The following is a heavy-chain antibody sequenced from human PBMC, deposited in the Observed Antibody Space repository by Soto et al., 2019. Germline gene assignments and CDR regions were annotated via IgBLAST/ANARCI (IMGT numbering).Heavy chain of an antibody. CDR2: IIPISGTA. CDR3: ARSQGSSTSLEIYYYYYYGMDV. J-gene: IGHJ6*01. Sequence: QVQLVQSGAEVKKPGSSVKVSCKASGGTFSSYAISWVRQAPGQGLEWMGGIIPISGTANYAQKFQGRVTITAEESTSTAYMELSSMRSEDTAVYYCARSQGSSTSLEIYYYYYYGMDVWGQGTTVTVPS. D-gene: IGHD2-2*01. V-gene: IGHV1-69*01. CDR1: GGTFSSYA.